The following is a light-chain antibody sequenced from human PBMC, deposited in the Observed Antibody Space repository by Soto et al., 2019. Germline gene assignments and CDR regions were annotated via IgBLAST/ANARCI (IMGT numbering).Light chain of an antibody. CDR3: QSYDSSLSAVV. CDR1: SSNIGAGYD. CDR2: GNS. V-gene: IGLV1-40*01. Sequence: QSVLTQPPSVSGAPGQRVTISCTGSSSNIGAGYDVHWYQQLPGTAPKLLIYGNSNRPSGVPDRFSGSKSGTSASLAMTVLQAEDEADYYCQSYDSSLSAVVFGGGTKLTVL. J-gene: IGLJ2*01.